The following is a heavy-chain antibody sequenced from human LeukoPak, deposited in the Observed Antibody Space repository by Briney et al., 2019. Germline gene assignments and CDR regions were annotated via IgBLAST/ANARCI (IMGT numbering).Heavy chain of an antibody. J-gene: IGHJ4*02. CDR2: IKQDGSEK. V-gene: IGHV3-7*04. CDR1: GFTFSTSW. CDR3: VRVRGIRYRTGWYHYFDF. Sequence: GGSLRLSCAASGFTFSTSWMSWVRQAPGKGLEWVATIKQDGSEKYYVDSVKGRFTISRDNPKYSLSLQMNSLRAEDTAVYYCVRVRGIRYRTGWYHYFDFWGQGILVTVSS. D-gene: IGHD6-19*01.